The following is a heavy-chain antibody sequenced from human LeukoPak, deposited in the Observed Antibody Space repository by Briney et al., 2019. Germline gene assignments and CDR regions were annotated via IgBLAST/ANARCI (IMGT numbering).Heavy chain of an antibody. J-gene: IGHJ6*03. CDR2: ISGSGIST. Sequence: GGSLRLSCAAAGFTFSDYGMNWVRQAPGKGLEWVSGISGSGISTYYADSVKGRFTISRDNSKNTLYLQMNSLRVEDTAVYYCAKRLGISTGYYYMDVWGKGTTVTVSS. CDR1: GFTFSDYG. D-gene: IGHD3-9*01. CDR3: AKRLGISTGYYYMDV. V-gene: IGHV3-23*01.